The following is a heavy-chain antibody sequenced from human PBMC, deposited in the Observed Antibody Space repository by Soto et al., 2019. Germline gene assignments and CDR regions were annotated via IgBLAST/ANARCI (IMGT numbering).Heavy chain of an antibody. J-gene: IGHJ6*02. Sequence: PSETLSLTCTVSGGSISSGDYYWSWIRQPPGKGLEWIGYIYYSGSTYYNPSLKSRVTISVDTSKNQFSLKLSSVTAADTAVYYCARSSYLAEGYYYYGMDVWGQGTTVTVSS. CDR3: ARSSYLAEGYYYYGMDV. CDR2: IYYSGST. CDR1: GGSISSGDYY. V-gene: IGHV4-30-4*01.